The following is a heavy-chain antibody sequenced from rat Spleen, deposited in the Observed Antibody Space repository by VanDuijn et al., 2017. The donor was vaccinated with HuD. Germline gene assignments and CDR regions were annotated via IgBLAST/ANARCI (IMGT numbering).Heavy chain of an antibody. Sequence: EVQLVESDGGLVQPGRSLKLSCAASGFTFSDYYMAWVRQAPTKGLEWVASITDSSYSTYYRDSVKGRFTISRDNAKSTLYLQMDSLRSEDTATYYCATRPYYSSLNWFPYWGQGTLVTVSS. CDR2: ITDSSYST. V-gene: IGHV5S10*01. CDR1: GFTFSDYY. J-gene: IGHJ3*01. D-gene: IGHD1-2*01. CDR3: ATRPYYSSLNWFPY.